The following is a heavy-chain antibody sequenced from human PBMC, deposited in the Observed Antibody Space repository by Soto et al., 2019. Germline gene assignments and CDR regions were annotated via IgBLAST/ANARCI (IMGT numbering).Heavy chain of an antibody. V-gene: IGHV1-69*13. Sequence: ASVKVSCKASGGTFSSHAISWVRQAPGQGLEWMGGIIPIFGTANYAQKFQGRVTITADESTSTAYMELSSLRSEDTAVYYCARGIIAAHDYYYYYGMDVWGQGTTVTVSS. CDR1: GGTFSSHA. D-gene: IGHD6-6*01. CDR2: IIPIFGTA. J-gene: IGHJ6*02. CDR3: ARGIIAAHDYYYYYGMDV.